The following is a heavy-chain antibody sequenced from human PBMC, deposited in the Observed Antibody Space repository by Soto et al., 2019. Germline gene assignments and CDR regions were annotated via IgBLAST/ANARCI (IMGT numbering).Heavy chain of an antibody. J-gene: IGHJ4*02. V-gene: IGHV3-30*18. CDR1: GFTFSSYG. CDR3: AKDQNFGYCSSTSCYGEFDY. Sequence: GGSLRLSCAASGFTFSSYGMHWVRQAPGKGLEWVAVISYDGSNKYYADSVKGRFTISRDNSKNTLYLQMNSLRAEDTAVYYWAKDQNFGYCSSTSCYGEFDYWGQGTLVTVSS. CDR2: ISYDGSNK. D-gene: IGHD2-2*01.